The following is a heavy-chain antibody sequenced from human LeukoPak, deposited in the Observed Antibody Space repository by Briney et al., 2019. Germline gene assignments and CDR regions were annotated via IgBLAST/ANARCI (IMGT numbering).Heavy chain of an antibody. CDR2: IYYSGST. D-gene: IGHD6-19*01. CDR1: GGSISSSSYY. V-gene: IGHV4-39*01. J-gene: IGHJ4*01. Sequence: SETLSLTCTVSGGSISSSSYYWGWIRQPPGKGLEWIGSIYYSGSTYYNPSLKSRVTISVDTSKNQFSLKLSSVTAADTAVYYCARHNNRVAGANDYWGHGTLVTVSS. CDR3: ARHNNRVAGANDY.